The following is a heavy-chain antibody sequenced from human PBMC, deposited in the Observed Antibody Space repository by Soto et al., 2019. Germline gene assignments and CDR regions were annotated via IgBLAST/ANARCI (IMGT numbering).Heavy chain of an antibody. Sequence: SETLSLTCAVYGGSFSGYYWRWIRQPPGKGLEWIGEINHSGSTNYNPSLKSRVTISVDTSKNQFSLKLSSVTAADTAVYYCARGQSSTMVRGVIIWCPMDWLDPWARGTPVTVFS. D-gene: IGHD3-10*01. CDR3: ARGQSSTMVRGVIIWCPMDWLDP. CDR2: INHSGST. CDR1: GGSFSGYY. J-gene: IGHJ5*02. V-gene: IGHV4-34*01.